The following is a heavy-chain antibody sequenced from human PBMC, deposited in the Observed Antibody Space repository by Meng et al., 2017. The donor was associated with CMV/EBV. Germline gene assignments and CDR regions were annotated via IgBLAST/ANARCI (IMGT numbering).Heavy chain of an antibody. D-gene: IGHD6-6*01. Sequence: ASVKVSCKASGYTFTSYDINWVRQATGQGLEWMGWMNPNSGNTGYAQKFQGRVTMTRNTSISTAYMELSSLRSEDTAVYCCARGRPGIAARPGWFDPWGQGTLVTVSS. V-gene: IGHV1-8*01. CDR2: MNPNSGNT. CDR3: ARGRPGIAARPGWFDP. J-gene: IGHJ5*02. CDR1: GYTFTSYD.